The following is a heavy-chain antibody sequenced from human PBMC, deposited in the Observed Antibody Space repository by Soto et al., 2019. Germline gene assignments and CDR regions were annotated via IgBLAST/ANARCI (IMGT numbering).Heavy chain of an antibody. Sequence: PSETLSLTCTVSGGSISSGGYYLSWIRQHPGKGLEWIGYIYYSGSTYYNPSLKSRVTISVDTSKNQFSLKLSSVTAADTAVYYCARAKYYDFWSGYYYFDYWGQGTLVTVSS. J-gene: IGHJ4*02. CDR2: IYYSGST. CDR3: ARAKYYDFWSGYYYFDY. CDR1: GGSISSGGYY. D-gene: IGHD3-3*01. V-gene: IGHV4-31*03.